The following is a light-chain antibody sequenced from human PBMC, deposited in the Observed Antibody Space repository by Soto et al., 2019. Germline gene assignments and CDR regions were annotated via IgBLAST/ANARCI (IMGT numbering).Light chain of an antibody. V-gene: IGKV4-1*01. CDR2: WAS. CDR3: QQYYRPWT. Sequence: DILMTQSPDSLAVSLGERATINCKSRQSVLYSSNNKNYLAWYQQKPGQPPKLLIYWASTRESGVPDRFSGSGSGTDFTLTISSLQAEDVAVYYCQQYYRPWTFGQGTKVEIK. CDR1: QSVLYSSNNKNY. J-gene: IGKJ1*01.